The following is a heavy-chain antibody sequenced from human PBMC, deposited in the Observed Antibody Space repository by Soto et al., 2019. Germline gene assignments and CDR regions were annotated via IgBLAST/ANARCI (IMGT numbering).Heavy chain of an antibody. CDR3: ARVPSPFDFYYAMDV. Sequence: CTVSGGSISSGGYYWSWIRQAPGKGLEWIGYIFSSGTTYYNPSLKSRLTMSLDTSQNQFSLKLNSVTAADTAVYFCARVPSPFDFYYAMDVWGQGTTVTV. D-gene: IGHD3-16*01. CDR1: GGSISSGGYY. V-gene: IGHV4-30-4*02. J-gene: IGHJ6*02. CDR2: IFSSGTT.